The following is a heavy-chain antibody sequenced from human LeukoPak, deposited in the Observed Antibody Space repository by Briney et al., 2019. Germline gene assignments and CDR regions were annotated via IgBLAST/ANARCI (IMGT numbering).Heavy chain of an antibody. CDR3: ARDQFHYDSSGYFSLFDY. V-gene: IGHV4-39*07. D-gene: IGHD3-22*01. Sequence: SETLSLTCTVSGGSISSSSYYWGWIRQPPGKGLEWIGSIYYSGSTYYNPSLKSRVTISVDTSKNQFSLKLSSVTAADTAVYYCARDQFHYDSSGYFSLFDYWGQGTLVTVSS. J-gene: IGHJ4*02. CDR2: IYYSGST. CDR1: GGSISSSSYY.